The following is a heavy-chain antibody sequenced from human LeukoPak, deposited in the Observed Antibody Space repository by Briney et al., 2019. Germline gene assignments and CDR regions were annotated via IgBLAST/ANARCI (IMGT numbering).Heavy chain of an antibody. J-gene: IGHJ4*02. CDR3: ARERIKYYYDSSGIFDY. V-gene: IGHV1-69*01. D-gene: IGHD3-22*01. CDR2: IIPIFGTA. CDR1: GGTFSSYA. Sequence: SVKVSCKASGGTFSSYAISWVRQAPGQGLEWMGGIIPIFGTANYAQKFQGRVTITADESTSTAYMELSSLRSEDTAVYYCARERIKYYYDSSGIFDYWGQGTLVAVSS.